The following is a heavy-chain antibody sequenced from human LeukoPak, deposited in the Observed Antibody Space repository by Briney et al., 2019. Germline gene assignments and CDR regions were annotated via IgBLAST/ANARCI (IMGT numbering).Heavy chain of an antibody. CDR2: ISASGGTT. CDR1: GFTFSSYA. Sequence: GGSLRLSCAASGFTFSSYAMSWVRQAPGKGLEWVSAISASGGTTHYADSVKGRFTISRDNSKNNLYLQLSSLRAEDTAIYHCAKDGISSGYFYYFDNWGQGTLVTVSS. V-gene: IGHV3-23*01. CDR3: AKDGISSGYFYYFDN. J-gene: IGHJ4*02. D-gene: IGHD3-22*01.